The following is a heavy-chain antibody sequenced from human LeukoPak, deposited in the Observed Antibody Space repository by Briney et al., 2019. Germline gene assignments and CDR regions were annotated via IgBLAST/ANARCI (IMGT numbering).Heavy chain of an antibody. CDR1: GYTLTELS. CDR3: ATLRITMIVVVTSPYAFDI. D-gene: IGHD3-22*01. J-gene: IGHJ3*02. V-gene: IGHV1-24*01. CDR2: FDPEDGET. Sequence: GASVKVSCKVSGYTLTELSMHWMRQAPGKGLEWMGGFDPEDGETIYAQKFQGRVTMTEDTSTDTAYMELSSLRSEDTAVYYCATLRITMIVVVTSPYAFDIWGQGTMVTVSS.